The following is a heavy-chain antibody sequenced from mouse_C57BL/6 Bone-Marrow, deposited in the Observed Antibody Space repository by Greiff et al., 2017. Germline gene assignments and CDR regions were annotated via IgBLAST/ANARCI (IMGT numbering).Heavy chain of an antibody. CDR2: IDAENGDT. CDR1: GFNIKDDY. V-gene: IGHV14-4*01. Sequence: VQLQQSGAELVRPGASVKLSCTASGFNIKDDYMHWVKQRPEQGLEWIGWIDAENGDTEYASTFQGKAPITGDTSSNTAYLQLSSLTSEDTAVYYCTTDYYGSSYRGYYAMDYWGQGTSVTVSS. J-gene: IGHJ4*01. CDR3: TTDYYGSSYRGYYAMDY. D-gene: IGHD1-1*01.